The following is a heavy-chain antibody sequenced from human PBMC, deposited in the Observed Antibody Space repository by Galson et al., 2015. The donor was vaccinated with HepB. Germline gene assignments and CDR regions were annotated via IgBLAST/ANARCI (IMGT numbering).Heavy chain of an antibody. Sequence: QSGAEVKKPGESLKISCKGSGYNFTSYWIGWVRQMPGKGLEWMGIIYPGDSDTRYSPSFQGQVTISADKSISTAYLQWSSLKASDTAMYYCARHHYDFWSGYYTEGYYYYYYMDVWGKGTTVTVSS. CDR1: GYNFTSYW. D-gene: IGHD3-3*01. J-gene: IGHJ6*03. CDR3: ARHHYDFWSGYYTEGYYYYYYMDV. V-gene: IGHV5-51*01. CDR2: IYPGDSDT.